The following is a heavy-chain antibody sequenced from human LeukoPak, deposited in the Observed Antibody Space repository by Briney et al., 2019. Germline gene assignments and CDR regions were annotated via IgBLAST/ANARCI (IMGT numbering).Heavy chain of an antibody. CDR3: VSFYETY. V-gene: IGHV3-23*01. CDR2: VSGSGDIT. CDR1: GFSFSSYA. D-gene: IGHD2/OR15-2a*01. Sequence: GGSLRLSCAASGFSFSSYAMAWVRQAPGKGLEWVSTVSGSGDITYYADSVKGRFTISKDNAKNTVYLQMNSLRAEDTAVYYCVSFYETYWGRGTLVTVSS. J-gene: IGHJ4*02.